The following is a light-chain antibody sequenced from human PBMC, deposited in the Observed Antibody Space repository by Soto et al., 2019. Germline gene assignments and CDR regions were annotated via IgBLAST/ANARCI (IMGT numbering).Light chain of an antibody. V-gene: IGKV3-11*01. CDR3: QQRSNWPPIT. J-gene: IGKJ5*01. CDR2: DAS. Sequence: EIVMTLSPATLAVSQGERATLSCRASQSVSSYLAWYQQKPGQAPRLLIYDASNRATGIPARFSGSGSGTDFTLTISSLEPEDFAVYYCQQRSNWPPITFGQGTRLEIK. CDR1: QSVSSY.